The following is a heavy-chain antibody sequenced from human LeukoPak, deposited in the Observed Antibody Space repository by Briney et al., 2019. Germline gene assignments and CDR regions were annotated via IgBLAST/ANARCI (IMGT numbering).Heavy chain of an antibody. J-gene: IGHJ4*02. CDR1: GFTVSSDH. Sequence: GGSLRLSCAASGFTVSSDHMSWVRQAPGKGLEWVSVIYSGGSTDYADSVKGRFTISRDNSKNTLYLQMNSLRAEDTAVYHCARGPAGYNWGQGTLVTVSS. D-gene: IGHD1-1*01. CDR2: IYSGGST. V-gene: IGHV3-53*01. CDR3: ARGPAGYN.